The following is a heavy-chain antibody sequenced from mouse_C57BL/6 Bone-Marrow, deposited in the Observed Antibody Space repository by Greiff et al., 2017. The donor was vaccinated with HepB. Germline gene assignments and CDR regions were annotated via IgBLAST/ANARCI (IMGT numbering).Heavy chain of an antibody. V-gene: IGHV1-26*01. D-gene: IGHD1-1*01. Sequence: EVKLVESGPELVKPGASVKISCKASGYTFTDYYMNWVKQSHGKSLEWIGDINPNNGGTSYNQKFKGKATLTVDKSSSTAYMELRSLTSEDSAVYYCARENYGSRRCFDYWGQGTTLTVSS. CDR3: ARENYGSRRCFDY. J-gene: IGHJ2*01. CDR2: INPNNGGT. CDR1: GYTFTDYY.